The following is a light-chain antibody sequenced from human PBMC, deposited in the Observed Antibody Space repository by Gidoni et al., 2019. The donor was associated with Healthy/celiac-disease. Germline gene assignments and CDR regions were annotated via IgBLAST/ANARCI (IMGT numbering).Light chain of an antibody. Sequence: QSALTQPRSVSGSPGQSVTITCTGTSRGVDGYNYVSWYQQHPGKAPNLIIYDVSKRPSGGPDRFCGSKSGNTASLTISGLEPADEADYYCCSYAGSSYVFGTGTKVTVL. CDR3: CSYAGSSYV. CDR2: DVS. J-gene: IGLJ1*01. CDR1: SRGVDGYNY. V-gene: IGLV2-11*01.